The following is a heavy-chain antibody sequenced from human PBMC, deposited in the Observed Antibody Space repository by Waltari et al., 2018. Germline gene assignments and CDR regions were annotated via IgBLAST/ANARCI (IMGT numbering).Heavy chain of an antibody. J-gene: IGHJ4*02. CDR2: IYYSGST. V-gene: IGHV4-59*01. CDR3: ARCSRSSTSCPFDY. D-gene: IGHD2-2*01. Sequence: QVQLQESGPGLVKPSETLSLTCTVSGGSISSYSWSWIRQPPGKGLEWIGYIYYSGSTNYNPSLKSRVTISVDTSKNQFSLKLSSVTAADTAVYYCARCSRSSTSCPFDYWGQGTLVTVSS. CDR1: GGSISSYS.